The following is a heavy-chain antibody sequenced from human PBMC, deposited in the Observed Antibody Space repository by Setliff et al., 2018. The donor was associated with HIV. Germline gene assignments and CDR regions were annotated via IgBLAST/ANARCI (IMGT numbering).Heavy chain of an antibody. CDR1: GGSISSYY. Sequence: SETLSLTCSVSGGSISSYYWSWIRQPPGKGLEWIGYINTSGTTNYNPSLKSRVTISVDTSKNQFSLKLSSVTAADTAVYFCARQTYYYDNSGHNWFDPWGQGTLVTVSS. V-gene: IGHV4-4*09. CDR3: ARQTYYYDNSGHNWFDP. J-gene: IGHJ5*02. CDR2: INTSGTT. D-gene: IGHD3-22*01.